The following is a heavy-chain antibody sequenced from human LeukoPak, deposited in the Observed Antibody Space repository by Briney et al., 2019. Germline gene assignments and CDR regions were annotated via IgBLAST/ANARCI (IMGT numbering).Heavy chain of an antibody. CDR3: ARGLRDFSAFDS. Sequence: ASVKVSCKASGYTFTGYYMHWVRQAPGQGLEWMGWINPNSVGTNYAQKFQGRVTMTRDTSISTAYMELRRLRSDDTAVYYCARGLRDFSAFDSWGQGTRVIVSS. J-gene: IGHJ4*02. CDR2: INPNSVGT. CDR1: GYTFTGYY. D-gene: IGHD2-21*02. V-gene: IGHV1-2*02.